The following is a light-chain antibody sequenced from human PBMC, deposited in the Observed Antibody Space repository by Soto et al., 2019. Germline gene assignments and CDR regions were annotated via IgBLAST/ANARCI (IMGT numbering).Light chain of an antibody. Sequence: SVLTQSRRSLCLSPGERATLYCRASQSVGSNLLAWYQQKRGQAPRLLIYGASNRATGIPDRFSGSGSGTDFTLTISRLEPEDFAVYYCQQYNTSPRTFGQATKVDIK. CDR3: QQYNTSPRT. J-gene: IGKJ1*01. CDR1: QSVGSNL. V-gene: IGKV3-20*01. CDR2: GAS.